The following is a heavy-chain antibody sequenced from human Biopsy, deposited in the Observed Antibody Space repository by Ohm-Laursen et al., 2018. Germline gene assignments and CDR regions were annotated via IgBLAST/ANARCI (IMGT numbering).Heavy chain of an antibody. V-gene: IGHV3-30*18. J-gene: IGHJ2*01. D-gene: IGHD4-17*01. CDR3: AKDRWERNLHYGGGVDL. Sequence: SLRLSCSASGFTFSNYGIHWVRQAPGKGLEWVALISHGGNDDYYADSVEGRFTVSRGNSKNTVVLQMNSLRPEDTALYYCAKDRWERNLHYGGGVDLWGRGTLVTVSS. CDR2: ISHGGNDD. CDR1: GFTFSNYG.